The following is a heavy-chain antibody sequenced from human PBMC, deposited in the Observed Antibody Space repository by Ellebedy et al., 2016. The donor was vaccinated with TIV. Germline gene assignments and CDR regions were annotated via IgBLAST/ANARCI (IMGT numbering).Heavy chain of an antibody. CDR3: ASGFDNSGCLDY. D-gene: IGHD3-22*01. Sequence: ASVKVSCKASGGTFSTYVITWVRQAPGQGLEWVGRIIPILGIANYAQKFQGRVTMTRNTSTSAVYMELSSLRSEDTAVYYCASGFDNSGCLDYWGQGTLVTVSS. V-gene: IGHV1-69*04. CDR2: IIPILGIA. J-gene: IGHJ4*02. CDR1: GGTFSTYV.